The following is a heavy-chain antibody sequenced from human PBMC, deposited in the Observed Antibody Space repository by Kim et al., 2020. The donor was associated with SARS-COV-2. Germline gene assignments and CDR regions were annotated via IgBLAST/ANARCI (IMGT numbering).Heavy chain of an antibody. Sequence: GGSLRLSCAASGLSFDDSAMNWVRQAPGKGLEWVAVISYDGRNKEYADSVKGRFSISRDNPKSTLSLQMNSLRVEDTGVYYCARGNYYESVSLSDYYNGMDVWGQGTTVTVSS. CDR2: ISYDGRNK. V-gene: IGHV3-30-3*01. CDR3: ARGNYYESVSLSDYYNGMDV. J-gene: IGHJ6*02. D-gene: IGHD3-10*01. CDR1: GLSFDDSA.